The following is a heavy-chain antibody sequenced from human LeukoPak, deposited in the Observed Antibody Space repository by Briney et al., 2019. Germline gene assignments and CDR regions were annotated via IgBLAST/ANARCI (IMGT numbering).Heavy chain of an antibody. J-gene: IGHJ4*02. D-gene: IGHD2-15*01. V-gene: IGHV1-2*06. Sequence: ASVKVSCKASGYTFTGYYMHWLRQAPGQGLEWMGRINPNSGGTNYAQKFQGRVTMTRDTSISTAYMELSRLRSDDTAVYYCARAGRYCSGGSCYYIYWGQGTLVTVSS. CDR1: GYTFTGYY. CDR3: ARAGRYCSGGSCYYIY. CDR2: INPNSGGT.